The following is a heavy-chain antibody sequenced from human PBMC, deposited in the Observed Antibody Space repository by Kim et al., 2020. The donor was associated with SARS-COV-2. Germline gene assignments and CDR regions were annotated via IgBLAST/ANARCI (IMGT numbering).Heavy chain of an antibody. Sequence: ASVKVSCKASGYTFTGYYMHWVRQAPGQGLEWMGWINPNSGGTNYAQKFQGRVTMTRDTSISTAYMELSRLRSDDTAVYYCARGARILEWLPPRPLDAFDIWGQGTMVTVSS. V-gene: IGHV1-2*02. J-gene: IGHJ3*02. CDR3: ARGARILEWLPPRPLDAFDI. D-gene: IGHD3-3*01. CDR1: GYTFTGYY. CDR2: INPNSGGT.